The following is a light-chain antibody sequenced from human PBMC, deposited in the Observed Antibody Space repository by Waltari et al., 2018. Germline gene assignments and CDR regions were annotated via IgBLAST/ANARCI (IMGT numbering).Light chain of an antibody. Sequence: SFVLTQTPSVSVAPGNTARITCGGDTIGSKRVHWDQQKPGQAPALVVHDDRDRSPGVPERISGSNSGNTATLTISSVDVGDEADYYCQLWDYTTDHWVFGGGTKLTVL. CDR1: TIGSKR. CDR2: DDR. V-gene: IGLV3-21*03. CDR3: QLWDYTTDHWV. J-gene: IGLJ3*02.